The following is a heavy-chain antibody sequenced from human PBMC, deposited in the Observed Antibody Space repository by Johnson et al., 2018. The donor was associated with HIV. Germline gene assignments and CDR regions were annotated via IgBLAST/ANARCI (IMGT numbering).Heavy chain of an antibody. D-gene: IGHD1-26*01. J-gene: IGHJ3*02. CDR3: ARSRGGSSEDAFDI. CDR2: INWNGGTT. V-gene: IGHV3-20*04. CDR1: GFTFSSYG. Sequence: VQLVQSGGGVVQPGRSLRLSCAASGFTFSSYGMSWVRQAAGKGLEWVSGINWNGGTTSYEDSVKGRFTASRDNAKNSLYLQMNSLRAEDTALYYCARSRGGSSEDAFDIWGQGTMVTVSS.